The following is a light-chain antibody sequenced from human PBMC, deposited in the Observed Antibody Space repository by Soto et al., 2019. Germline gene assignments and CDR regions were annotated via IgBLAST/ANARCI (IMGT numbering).Light chain of an antibody. J-gene: IGKJ2*01. Sequence: DIQMTQSPSTLSASVGDRVTITCRASQSINIWLAWYQQKPGKAPKLLIYDASTLESGVPSRFSGSGSGTEFNLTIRRLPHDDFATYYCQQYNTYSYTFGQGTKLELK. V-gene: IGKV1-5*01. CDR3: QQYNTYSYT. CDR2: DAS. CDR1: QSINIW.